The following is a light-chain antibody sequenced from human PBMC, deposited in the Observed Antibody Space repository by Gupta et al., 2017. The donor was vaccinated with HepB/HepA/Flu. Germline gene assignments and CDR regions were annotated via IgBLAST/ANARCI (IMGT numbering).Light chain of an antibody. Sequence: SYELTQPPSVSVSPGQTASITCSGDKLGNKYACWYQQKPGQSPVLVIYLDTKRPSGIPERFSGSNSGNTATLIISGTQAMDEADYYCQAWDSTTAVFGGGTKLTVL. V-gene: IGLV3-1*01. CDR3: QAWDSTTAV. CDR1: KLGNKY. J-gene: IGLJ3*02. CDR2: LDT.